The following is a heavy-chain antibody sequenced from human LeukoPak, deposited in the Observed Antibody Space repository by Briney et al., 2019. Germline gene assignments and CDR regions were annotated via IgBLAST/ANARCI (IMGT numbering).Heavy chain of an antibody. V-gene: IGHV4-39*07. Sequence: SETLSLTCTVSGGSISSSSYYWGWVRQPPGKGLEWIGGIYYSGSTYYNPSLKSRVTTSEDKPKNQFSLNLSSVTAADTAVYYCARREAAAAYFDYWGQGTLVTVSS. CDR3: ARREAAAAYFDY. CDR2: IYYSGST. D-gene: IGHD6-13*01. J-gene: IGHJ4*02. CDR1: GGSISSSSYY.